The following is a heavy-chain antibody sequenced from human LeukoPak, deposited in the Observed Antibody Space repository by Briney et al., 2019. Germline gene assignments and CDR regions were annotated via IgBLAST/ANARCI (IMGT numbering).Heavy chain of an antibody. D-gene: IGHD1-26*01. Sequence: VTVSYKASGYTFTSYGISGVRQAPGQGREGMGWISAYNGNTNYAQKLQGRVTITTDTSTSTAYMELRSLRSDDTAVYYCARDVKGGSYYFGGRGYYFDYWGQGTLITVSP. CDR1: GYTFTSYG. J-gene: IGHJ4*02. CDR2: ISAYNGNT. V-gene: IGHV1-18*01. CDR3: ARDVKGGSYYFGGRGYYFDY.